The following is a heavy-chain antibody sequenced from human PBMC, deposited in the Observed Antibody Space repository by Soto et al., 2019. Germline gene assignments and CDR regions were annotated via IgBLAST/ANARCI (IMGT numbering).Heavy chain of an antibody. Sequence: QVQLVQSGAEVKKPGSSVKVSCKASGGTFSSYVISWVRQAPGQGLEWMGGIIPIFGTANYAQKFQGRVTITADKSTSTAYMELSSLRSEDTAVYYCARVLTYYYDSSGYYDYWGQGTLVTVSS. CDR3: ARVLTYYYDSSGYYDY. D-gene: IGHD3-22*01. V-gene: IGHV1-69*06. J-gene: IGHJ4*02. CDR2: IIPIFGTA. CDR1: GGTFSSYV.